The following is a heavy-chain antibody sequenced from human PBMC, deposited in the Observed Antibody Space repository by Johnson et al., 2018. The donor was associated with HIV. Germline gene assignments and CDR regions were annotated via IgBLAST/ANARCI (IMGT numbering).Heavy chain of an antibody. CDR3: AIMSAPEDADAFDF. D-gene: IGHD1-14*01. J-gene: IGHJ3*01. CDR2: ISYDGSNK. CDR1: GFTFSSYG. V-gene: IGHV3-30*19. Sequence: QVQLVESGGGVVQPGRSLRLSCAASGFTFSSYGMHWVRQAPGTGLEWVAFISYDGSNKYYADSVKGRFTISRDNSRNTLYLQMNRLRAEDRTVYFCAIMSAPEDADAFDFWGQGTMVTVSS.